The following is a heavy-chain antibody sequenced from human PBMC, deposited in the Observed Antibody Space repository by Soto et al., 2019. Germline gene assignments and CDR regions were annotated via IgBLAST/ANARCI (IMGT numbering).Heavy chain of an antibody. J-gene: IGHJ5*02. CDR1: GFSLTTRGVG. V-gene: IGHV2-5*02. CDR2: IYWDDDK. Sequence: QITLKESGPTLVKPTQTLTLTCTFSGFSLTTRGVGVGWIRQPPGKALECLALIYWDDDKRYSPSLQSRLSITTDTSKNQVVLTTTHVDPVDTATYYCAHIPNYYQYDWFAPWGQGTLVSVSS. CDR3: AHIPNYYQYDWFAP. D-gene: IGHD3-16*01.